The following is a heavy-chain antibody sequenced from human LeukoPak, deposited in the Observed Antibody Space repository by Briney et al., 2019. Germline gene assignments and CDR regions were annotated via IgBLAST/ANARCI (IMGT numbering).Heavy chain of an antibody. D-gene: IGHD2-15*01. J-gene: IGHJ4*02. CDR3: AKDGCSGGSCSNYFDY. V-gene: IGHV3-30*02. CDR1: GFTFSSYG. CDR2: IRYDGSNK. Sequence: GGSLRLSCAASGFTFSSYGMHWVRQAPGKGLEWVAFIRYDGSNKYYADSVKGRFTISRDNSKNTLYLQMNSLRAEDTAVYYCAKDGCSGGSCSNYFDYWGQGTLVTVSS.